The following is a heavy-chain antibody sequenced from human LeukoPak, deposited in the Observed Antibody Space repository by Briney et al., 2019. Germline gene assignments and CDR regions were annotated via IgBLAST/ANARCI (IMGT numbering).Heavy chain of an antibody. Sequence: KPSGTLSLTCAVSGGSISGSNWWSWVRQPPGKGLEWIGEIYHSGSTNYNPSLKSRVTISVDKSKNQFSLKLGSVTAADTAVYYCARASEVTMVRGVKGSYFQHWGQGTLVTVSS. J-gene: IGHJ1*01. CDR2: IYHSGST. CDR3: ARASEVTMVRGVKGSYFQH. CDR1: GGSISGSNW. V-gene: IGHV4-4*02. D-gene: IGHD3-10*01.